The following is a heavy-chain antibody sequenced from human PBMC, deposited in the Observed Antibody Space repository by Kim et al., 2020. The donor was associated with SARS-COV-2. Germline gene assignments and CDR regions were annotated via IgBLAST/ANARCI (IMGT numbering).Heavy chain of an antibody. J-gene: IGHJ4*02. D-gene: IGHD6-19*01. V-gene: IGHV1-18*01. CDR3: ARVLAVAPFDY. CDR2: T. Sequence: TNYAQKLHGRVTMTTDTSTSTAYMELRSLRSDDTAVYYCARVLAVAPFDYWGQGTLVTVSS.